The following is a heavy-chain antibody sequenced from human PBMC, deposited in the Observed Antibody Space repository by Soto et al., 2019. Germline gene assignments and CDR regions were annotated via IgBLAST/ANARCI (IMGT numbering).Heavy chain of an antibody. V-gene: IGHV3-33*01. D-gene: IGHD3-9*01. Sequence: QVQLVESGGGVVQPGRSLRLSCAASGFTFSSYGMHWVRQAPGKGLEWVAVIWYDGSNKYYADSVKGRFTISRDNSKNTLYLQMNSLRAEDTAVYYCARADLYDILTGYADWGQGTRVTVSS. CDR2: IWYDGSNK. J-gene: IGHJ4*02. CDR3: ARADLYDILTGYAD. CDR1: GFTFSSYG.